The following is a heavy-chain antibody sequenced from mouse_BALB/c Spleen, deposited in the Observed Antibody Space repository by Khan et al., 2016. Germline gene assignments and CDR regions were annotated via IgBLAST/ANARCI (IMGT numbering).Heavy chain of an antibody. J-gene: IGHJ1*01. V-gene: IGHV3-2*02. CDR3: VRYDYDGYVDV. CDR1: GFSITSDYA. CDR2: IAYSGNT. D-gene: IGHD2-4*01. Sequence: EVQLVESGPGLVKPSQSLSLTCTVSGFSITSDYAWNWIRQFPGNKLEWLGYIAYSGNTNYNPSLTSRISITRDTSRNQFFLQLSSVTTEDTAIYYFVRYDYDGYVDVGGGGTTVTVAA.